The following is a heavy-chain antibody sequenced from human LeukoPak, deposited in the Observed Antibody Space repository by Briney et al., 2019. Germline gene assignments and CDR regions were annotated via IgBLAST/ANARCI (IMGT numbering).Heavy chain of an antibody. J-gene: IGHJ3*02. V-gene: IGHV4-61*02. CDR2: IYTSGST. CDR1: GGSISSGSYY. Sequence: KPSETLSLTCTVSGGSISSGSYYWSWIRQPAGKGLEWIGRIYTSGSTNYNPSLKSRVTISVDTSKNQFSLKLSSVTAADTAVYYCARTLSKARAFDIWGQGTMVTVSS. CDR3: ARTLSKARAFDI. D-gene: IGHD5/OR15-5a*01.